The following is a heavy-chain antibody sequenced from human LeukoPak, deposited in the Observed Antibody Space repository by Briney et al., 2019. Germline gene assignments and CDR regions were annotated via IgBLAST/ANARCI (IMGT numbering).Heavy chain of an antibody. V-gene: IGHV4-39*01. J-gene: IGHJ5*02. CDR1: GGSISSSSYY. CDR2: IYYSGST. Sequence: SETLSLTCTVSGGSISSSSYYWGWIRQPPGKGLEWIGSIYYSGSTNYNPSLKSRVTISVDTSKNQFSLKLSSVTAADTAVYYCARHDYRSNWFDPWGQGTLVTVSS. CDR3: ARHDYRSNWFDP. D-gene: IGHD3-16*01.